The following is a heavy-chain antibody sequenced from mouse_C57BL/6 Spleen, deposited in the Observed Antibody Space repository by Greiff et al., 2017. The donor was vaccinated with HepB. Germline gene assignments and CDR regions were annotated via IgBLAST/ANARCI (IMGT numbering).Heavy chain of an antibody. CDR2: IYPGDGDT. V-gene: IGHV1-82*01. CDR3: ARRRYYDGSSYEGNYFDY. D-gene: IGHD1-1*01. J-gene: IGHJ2*01. CDR1: GYAFSSSW. Sequence: QVQLQQSGPELVKPGASVKISCKASGYAFSSSWMNWVKQRPGKGLEWIGRIYPGDGDTNYNGKFKGKATLTADKSSSTAYMQLSSLTSEDSAVYFCARRRYYDGSSYEGNYFDYWGQGTTLTVSS.